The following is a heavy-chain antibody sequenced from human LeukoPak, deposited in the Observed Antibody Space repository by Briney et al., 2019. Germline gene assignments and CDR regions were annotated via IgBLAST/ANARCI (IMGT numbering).Heavy chain of an antibody. Sequence: GGSLRLSCSASGFTFSSYAMHWVRQAPGKGLEYVSAISSNGGGTYYADSVKGRFTISRDNSKNTLYLQMSSLRAEDTAVYYCVKGGIAYYYDSSGYYYFDYWGQGTLVTVSS. CDR2: ISSNGGGT. D-gene: IGHD3-22*01. CDR3: VKGGIAYYYDSSGYYYFDY. CDR1: GFTFSSYA. J-gene: IGHJ4*02. V-gene: IGHV3-64D*06.